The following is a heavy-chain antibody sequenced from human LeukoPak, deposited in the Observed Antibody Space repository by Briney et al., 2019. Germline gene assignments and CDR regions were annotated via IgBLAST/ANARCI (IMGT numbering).Heavy chain of an antibody. D-gene: IGHD3-3*01. CDR2: ISGSGDAT. Sequence: PGGSLRLSCTASGFTFGDYAMSWFRQAPGKGLEWVSVISGSGDATYYADSVKGRFTISRDNSKDTLYLRMNNLRAEDTAVYHCAKDKTYNDFWSGHDAFDIWGQGTMVTVSS. J-gene: IGHJ3*02. CDR1: GFTFGDYA. CDR3: AKDKTYNDFWSGHDAFDI. V-gene: IGHV3-23*01.